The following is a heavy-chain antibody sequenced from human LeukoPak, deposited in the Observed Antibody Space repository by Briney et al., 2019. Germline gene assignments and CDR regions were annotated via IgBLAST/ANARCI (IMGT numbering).Heavy chain of an antibody. CDR3: ARDRKDRRLIYYYYMDV. V-gene: IGHV1-2*02. J-gene: IGHJ6*03. CDR1: GYTFTGYY. Sequence: ASVKVSCKASGYTFTGYYKHWVRQAPGQGLEWMGWINPNSGGTNYAQKFQGRVTMTRDTSISTAYMELSRLRSDDTAVYYCARDRKDRRLIYYYYMDVWGKGTTVTVSS. CDR2: INPNSGGT.